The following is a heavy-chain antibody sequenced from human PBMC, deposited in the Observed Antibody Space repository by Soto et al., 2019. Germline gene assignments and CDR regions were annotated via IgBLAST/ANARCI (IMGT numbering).Heavy chain of an antibody. CDR3: ARAPPVNRVYRRTD. CDR1: GGTFSSYT. J-gene: IGHJ4*02. CDR2: IIPILGIA. Sequence: ASVKVSCKASGGTFSSYTISWVRQAPGQGLEWMGRIIPILGIANYAQKFQGRVTITADKSTSTAYMELSRLRSEDTAVYYCARAPPVNRVYRRTDWGKRTLVTVSS. V-gene: IGHV1-69*02.